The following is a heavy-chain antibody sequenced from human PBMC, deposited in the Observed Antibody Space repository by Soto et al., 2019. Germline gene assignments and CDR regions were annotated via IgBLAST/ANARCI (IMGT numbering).Heavy chain of an antibody. V-gene: IGHV4-34*01. Sequence: SSTXSLTCTVSVFSFTVHFFILFRHPPGKGLEWIGEVSHSGNTKYYPSLRSRVNLSVDSSKNQISLALTSVTAADTAVYYCARAKFESNGWNQFDIWGPGTLVNVSS. D-gene: IGHD1-1*01. CDR3: ARAKFESNGWNQFDI. CDR2: VSHSGNT. CDR1: VFSFTVHF. J-gene: IGHJ4*02.